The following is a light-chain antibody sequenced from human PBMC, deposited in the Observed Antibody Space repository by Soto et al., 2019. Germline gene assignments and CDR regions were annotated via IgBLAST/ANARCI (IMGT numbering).Light chain of an antibody. V-gene: IGKV4-1*01. Sequence: DIVMTQSPASLAVSLGERATINCKSSQSVLYSPNNKNYLAWYQQKPGQPPKLLIYWASTRESGVPDRFSGSGSGTDFTLTISSLQAEDVAVYYCQQYSSTPFTFGPGTKVDVK. J-gene: IGKJ3*01. CDR2: WAS. CDR1: QSVLYSPNNKNY. CDR3: QQYSSTPFT.